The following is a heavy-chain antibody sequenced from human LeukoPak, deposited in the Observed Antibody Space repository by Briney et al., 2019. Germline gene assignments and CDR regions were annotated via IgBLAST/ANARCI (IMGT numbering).Heavy chain of an antibody. CDR2: IYYSGST. V-gene: IGHV4-59*08. Sequence: SETLSLTCTVSGGSISSYYWSWIRQPPGKGLEWIGYIYYSGSTNYNPSLKSRVTISVDTSKNQFSLKLSSVTAADTAVYYCARGWYSSGPGGYWGQGTLVTVSS. CDR1: GGSISSYY. J-gene: IGHJ4*02. CDR3: ARGWYSSGPGGY. D-gene: IGHD6-19*01.